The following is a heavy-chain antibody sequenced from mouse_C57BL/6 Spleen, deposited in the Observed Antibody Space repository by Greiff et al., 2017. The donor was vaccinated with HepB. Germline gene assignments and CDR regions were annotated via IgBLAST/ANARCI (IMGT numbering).Heavy chain of an antibody. D-gene: IGHD3-1*01. CDR2: ISSGGSYT. CDR1: GFTFSSYG. J-gene: IGHJ4*01. V-gene: IGHV5-6*02. CDR3: ARLRQGGYLYAMDY. Sequence: EVKLVESGGDLVKPGGSLKLSCAASGFTFSSYGMSWVRQTPDKRLEWVATISSGGSYTYYPDSVKGRFTISRDNAKNTLYLQMSSLKSEDTAMYYCARLRQGGYLYAMDYWGQGTSVTVSS.